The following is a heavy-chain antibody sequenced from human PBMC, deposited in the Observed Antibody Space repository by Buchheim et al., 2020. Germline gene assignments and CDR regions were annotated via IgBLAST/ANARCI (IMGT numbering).Heavy chain of an antibody. V-gene: IGHV3-30*18. CDR1: GFSFSSYG. D-gene: IGHD3-10*01. Sequence: QVQLVDSGGGVVQPGRSLRLSCAASGFSFSSYGMHWVRQAPGKGLEWLAFILNDGSYKEYSESVKGRLTISRDNSKNTLYLQMNSLRAEDTAIYYCAKDRGINIWSTLDVWGQGTT. J-gene: IGHJ6*02. CDR2: ILNDGSYK. CDR3: AKDRGINIWSTLDV.